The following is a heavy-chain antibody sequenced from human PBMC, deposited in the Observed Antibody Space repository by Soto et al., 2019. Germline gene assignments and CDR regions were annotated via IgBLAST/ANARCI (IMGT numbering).Heavy chain of an antibody. CDR3: AKGRGQNWNVDY. J-gene: IGHJ4*02. Sequence: EVQLLESGGGSVQPGGSLRLSCAASGFTFSSYAMHWVRRPPGKGLEWVSSISGSGGTASYADSVKGRFSISRDSLVNTLYLQMNSLRAEDTAVYYCAKGRGQNWNVDYWGQGTLVTVSP. V-gene: IGHV3-23*01. CDR2: ISGSGGTA. CDR1: GFTFSSYA. D-gene: IGHD1-1*01.